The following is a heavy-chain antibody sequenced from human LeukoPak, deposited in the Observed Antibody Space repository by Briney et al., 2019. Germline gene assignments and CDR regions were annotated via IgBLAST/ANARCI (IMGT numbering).Heavy chain of an antibody. J-gene: IGHJ5*02. CDR3: ARVSSWYPGLYWFDP. CDR1: GGSISSGGYY. CDR2: IYYSGST. V-gene: IGHV4-31*03. Sequence: PSETLSLTCTVSGGSISSGGYYWSRIRQHPGKGLEWIGYIYYSGSTYYNPSLKSRVTISVDTSKNQFSLKLSSVTAADTAVYYCARVSSWYPGLYWFDPWGQGTLVTVSS. D-gene: IGHD6-13*01.